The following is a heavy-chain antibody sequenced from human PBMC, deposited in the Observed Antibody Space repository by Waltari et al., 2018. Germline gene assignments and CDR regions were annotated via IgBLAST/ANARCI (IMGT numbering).Heavy chain of an antibody. D-gene: IGHD2-2*01. V-gene: IGHV3-30*04. CDR3: ARDYCDRTNCHGMDV. CDR1: EFTLSSYA. CDR2: ISYNARNT. Sequence: QVQLVESGGGVVQPGRSLRLSCAASEFTLSSYAILWVRQAPGKGLEWVAVISYNARNTYYVDSVKGRFTISRDNSKKMLYLQMNSLRAEDTAVYYCARDYCDRTNCHGMDVWGQGTTVTVSS. J-gene: IGHJ6*02.